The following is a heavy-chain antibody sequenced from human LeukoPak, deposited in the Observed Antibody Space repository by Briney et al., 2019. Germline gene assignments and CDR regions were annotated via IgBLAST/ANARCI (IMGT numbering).Heavy chain of an antibody. CDR2: IYTSGST. J-gene: IGHJ3*02. CDR3: ARDSSGWAMNAFDI. V-gene: IGHV4-4*07. D-gene: IGHD6-19*01. Sequence: SETLSLTCTVSGGSISSYYWSWIRQPAGKGLEWIGRIYTSGSTNYNPSLKSRVTMSVDTSKNQFSLKLSSVTAADTAVYYCARDSSGWAMNAFDIWGQGTMVTVSS. CDR1: GGSISSYY.